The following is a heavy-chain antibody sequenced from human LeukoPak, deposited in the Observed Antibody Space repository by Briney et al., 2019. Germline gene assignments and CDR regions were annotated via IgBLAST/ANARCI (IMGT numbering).Heavy chain of an antibody. CDR1: GGSISSSSYY. Sequence: PSETLSLTCSVSGGSISSSSYYWGWIRQSPGKGLDWTGSISYSGWSYSDPSLKSRATISVDTSKNQFSLKLTSVTAADTAVYYCARQNCALTSCYDYYHYHMDVWGKGTAVTISS. CDR2: ISYSGWS. D-gene: IGHD2-2*01. V-gene: IGHV4-39*01. J-gene: IGHJ6*03. CDR3: ARQNCALTSCYDYYHYHMDV.